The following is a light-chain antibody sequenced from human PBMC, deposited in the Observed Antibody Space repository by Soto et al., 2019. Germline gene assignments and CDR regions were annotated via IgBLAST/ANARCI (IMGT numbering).Light chain of an antibody. Sequence: DIQMTQSPSSVSASVGDRVTITCRASQAINNWLAWYQQKPGKAPKLLIYAVSSLQSGVSSRLSGSGSGTDFTLISTNVQPEDFAIYYCQQVNSFPYTFGQGTDLDIK. CDR2: AVS. CDR3: QQVNSFPYT. J-gene: IGKJ2*01. V-gene: IGKV1-12*01. CDR1: QAINNW.